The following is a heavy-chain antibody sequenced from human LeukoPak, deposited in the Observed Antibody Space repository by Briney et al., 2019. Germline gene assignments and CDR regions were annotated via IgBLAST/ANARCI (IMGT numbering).Heavy chain of an antibody. V-gene: IGHV1-46*01. CDR1: GYTFTSYY. CDR2: INPSGGST. D-gene: IGHD3-9*01. Sequence: GASVKVSCKASGYTFTSYYMHWVRQAPGQGLEWMGIINPSGGSTSYAQKFQGRVTMTRDTSTSTVYMELSSLRSEDTAVYYCARERERYSDWGGPYFDYWGQGTLVTVSS. J-gene: IGHJ4*02. CDR3: ARERERYSDWGGPYFDY.